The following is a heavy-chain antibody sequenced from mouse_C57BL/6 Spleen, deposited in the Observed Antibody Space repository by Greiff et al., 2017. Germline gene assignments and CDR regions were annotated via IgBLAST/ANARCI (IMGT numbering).Heavy chain of an antibody. CDR2: IDPEAGVT. D-gene: IGHD2-2*01. J-gene: IGHJ4*01. CDR3: ARGDYGYLYAMDY. CDR1: GFNIKDYY. Sequence: VQLQQSGAELVKPGASVKLSCTASGFNIKDYYMHWVKQRTEQGLEWIGRIDPEAGVTKYAPKFQGKATITADTSSNTAYLQLSSLTSEDTAVYYCARGDYGYLYAMDYWGQGTSVTVSS. V-gene: IGHV14-2*01.